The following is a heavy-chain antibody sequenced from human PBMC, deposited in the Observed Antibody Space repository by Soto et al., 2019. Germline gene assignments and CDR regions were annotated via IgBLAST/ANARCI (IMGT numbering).Heavy chain of an antibody. V-gene: IGHV1-69*02. J-gene: IGHJ2*01. D-gene: IGHD6-19*01. CDR2: IIPILGIA. Sequence: QVQLVQSGAEVKKPGSSVKVSCKASGGTFSSYTISWVRQAPGQGLEWMGRIIPILGIANYAQKFQGRVTITADKSTSTAYMELSSLRAADTAVYFCASRGGQWLPSYWYFDLWGRGTLVTVSS. CDR3: ASRGGQWLPSYWYFDL. CDR1: GGTFSSYT.